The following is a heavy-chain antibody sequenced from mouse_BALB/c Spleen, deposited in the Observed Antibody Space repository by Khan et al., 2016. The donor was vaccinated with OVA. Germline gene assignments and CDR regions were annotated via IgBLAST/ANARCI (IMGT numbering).Heavy chain of an antibody. D-gene: IGHD2-3*01. CDR2: ISSSGST. CDR3: ARDGSRYNYAMDY. CDR1: GYSITSDYA. J-gene: IGHJ4*01. V-gene: IGHV3-2*02. Sequence: EVELVESGPGLVKPSQSLSLTCTVTGYSITSDYAWNWIRQFPGNKLEWMGYISSSGSTNYNPALKSRISITRDTSKNQFFLQLNPVTTEDTATYYCARDGSRYNYAMDYWGQGTSVTVSS.